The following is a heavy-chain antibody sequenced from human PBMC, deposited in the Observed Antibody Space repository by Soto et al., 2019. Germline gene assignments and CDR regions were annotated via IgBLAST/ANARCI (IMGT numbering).Heavy chain of an antibody. CDR1: GFIFSTYA. J-gene: IGHJ3*02. D-gene: IGHD4-17*01. CDR3: AHPRGYGVFDAVDI. V-gene: IGHV3-23*01. CDR2: ISSSGDST. Sequence: PGGSLRLSCAASGFIFSTYAMNWVRQAPGKGLEWVSAISSSGDSTYYAESVGGRFTISRDNSINTLYLQMRSLRTEDTAVYYCAHPRGYGVFDAVDIWGQGTMVTVSS.